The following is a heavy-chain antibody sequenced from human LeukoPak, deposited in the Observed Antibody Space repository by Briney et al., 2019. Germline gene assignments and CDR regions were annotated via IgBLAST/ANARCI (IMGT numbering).Heavy chain of an antibody. Sequence: PGGSLRLSCAASGFTFSSYGMHWVRQAPGKGLEWVAFIRYDGSNKYYADSVKGRFTICRDNSKNTRYLQINILRAEETAVYSCAKDRLGYCRSTACYGFDYWGQGTLVTVSS. J-gene: IGHJ4*02. V-gene: IGHV3-30*02. CDR2: IRYDGSNK. CDR1: GFTFSSYG. CDR3: AKDRLGYCRSTACYGFDY. D-gene: IGHD2-2*01.